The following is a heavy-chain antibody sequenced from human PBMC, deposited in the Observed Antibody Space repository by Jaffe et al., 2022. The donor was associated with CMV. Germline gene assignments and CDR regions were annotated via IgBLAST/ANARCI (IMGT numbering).Heavy chain of an antibody. D-gene: IGHD3-16*02. CDR3: ARAGLALGYDYVWGSYRNIGWFDP. Sequence: QVQLQQSGPGLVKPSQTLSLTCAISGDSVSSNSAAWNWIRQSPSRGLEWLGRTYYRSKWYNDYAVSVKSRITINPDTSKNQFSLQLNSVTPEDTAVYYCARAGLALGYDYVWGSYRNIGWFDPWGQGTLVTVSS. CDR2: TYYRSKWYN. J-gene: IGHJ5*02. CDR1: GDSVSSNSAA. V-gene: IGHV6-1*01.